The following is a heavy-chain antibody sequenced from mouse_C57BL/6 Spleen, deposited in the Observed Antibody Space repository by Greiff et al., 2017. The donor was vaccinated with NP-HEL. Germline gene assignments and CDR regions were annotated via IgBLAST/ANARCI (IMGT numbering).Heavy chain of an antibody. D-gene: IGHD3-2*02. Sequence: QVQLQQPGAELVMPGASVKLSCKASGYTFTSYWMHWVKQRPGQGLEWIGEIDPSDSYTNYNQKFKGKSTLTVDKSSSTAYMQLSSLTSEDSAVYYCARDSSGLAYWGQGTLVTVSA. CDR1: GYTFTSYW. CDR3: ARDSSGLAY. CDR2: IDPSDSYT. V-gene: IGHV1-69*01. J-gene: IGHJ3*01.